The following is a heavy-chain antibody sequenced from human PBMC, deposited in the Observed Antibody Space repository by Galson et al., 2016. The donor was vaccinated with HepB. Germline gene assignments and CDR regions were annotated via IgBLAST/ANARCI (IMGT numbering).Heavy chain of an antibody. D-gene: IGHD3-3*01. Sequence: SLRLSCAVSGFSFNSYAFSWVRQTPGKGLEWVSPISGTGGATDYTDSVKGRFTISRDNSQSRLYLQMNSLRAEDTAIYYCAKENDFWSGYLSHWGQGALVTVSS. J-gene: IGHJ4*02. CDR2: ISGTGGAT. V-gene: IGHV3-23*01. CDR3: AKENDFWSGYLSH. CDR1: GFSFNSYA.